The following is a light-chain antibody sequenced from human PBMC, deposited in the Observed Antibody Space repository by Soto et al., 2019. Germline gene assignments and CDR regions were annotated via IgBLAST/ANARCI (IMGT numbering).Light chain of an antibody. J-gene: IGLJ2*01. Sequence: QSVLTQPPSVSAAPGQTVTISCSGGGSNIGSNSVSWYQQVPGTAPKLLLYYNDKRPSGIPDRFSGSKSGTSAPLGITGLPTADDADYYCGTWESYLSVGVFGGGTKLTVL. CDR1: GSNIGSNS. V-gene: IGLV1-51*01. CDR3: GTWESYLSVGV. CDR2: YND.